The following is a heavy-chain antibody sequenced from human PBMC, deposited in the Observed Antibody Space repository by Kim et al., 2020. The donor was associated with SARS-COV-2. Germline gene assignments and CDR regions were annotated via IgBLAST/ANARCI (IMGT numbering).Heavy chain of an antibody. CDR3: ARIRSGAAFDI. Sequence: YYHPSLKDRVPISVDTSKNQFSLKLGSLTAADTAVYYCARIRSGAAFDIWGQGTMVTVSS. J-gene: IGHJ3*02. D-gene: IGHD3-3*01. V-gene: IGHV4-39*01.